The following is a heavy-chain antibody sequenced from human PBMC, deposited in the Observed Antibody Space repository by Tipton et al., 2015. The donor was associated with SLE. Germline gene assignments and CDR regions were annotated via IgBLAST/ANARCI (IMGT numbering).Heavy chain of an antibody. CDR2: ISETGEAI. CDR3: ARGRRVELFDHYYMDV. D-gene: IGHD1-7*01. V-gene: IGHV3-48*01. Sequence: GSLRLSCKASGFPFSSYTMNWVRQAPGKGLEWLSYISETGEAIYYADSVKGRFTISRDTATDSLYLHMHTLRAEDTALYFCARGRRVELFDHYYMDVWGKGTTVIVSS. J-gene: IGHJ6*03. CDR1: GFPFSSYT.